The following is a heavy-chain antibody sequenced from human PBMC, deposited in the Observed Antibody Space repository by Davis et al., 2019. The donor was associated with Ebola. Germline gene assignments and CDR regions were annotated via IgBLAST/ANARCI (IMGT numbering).Heavy chain of an antibody. CDR3: ARLRPLGLLPDY. CDR1: GYRFTSYW. J-gene: IGHJ4*02. V-gene: IGHV5-10-1*01. CDR2: IYPSDSYT. Sequence: WESLKISCKASGYRFTSYWINWVRQMPGKGLEWMGRIYPSDSYTNYSPSFQGHVTISADKSISTAYLRWSSLKASDTAMYFCARLRPLGLLPDYWGQGTLVTVSS. D-gene: IGHD2-15*01.